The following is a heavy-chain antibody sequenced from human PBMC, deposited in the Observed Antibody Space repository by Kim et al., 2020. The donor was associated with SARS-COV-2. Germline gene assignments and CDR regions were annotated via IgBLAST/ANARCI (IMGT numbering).Heavy chain of an antibody. V-gene: IGHV3-20*01. Sequence: GGSLRLSCAASGFTFDDYGMSWVRQTPGKGLEWVSGINRNGDSTGYVYSAKVRVTISRDNAKNSLYLKMNSQRADDTALSHYVRGIYQDPFDYWGQGTLVTVSS. J-gene: IGHJ4*02. CDR1: GFTFDDYG. CDR3: VRGIYQDPFDY. CDR2: INRNGDST. D-gene: IGHD2-2*01.